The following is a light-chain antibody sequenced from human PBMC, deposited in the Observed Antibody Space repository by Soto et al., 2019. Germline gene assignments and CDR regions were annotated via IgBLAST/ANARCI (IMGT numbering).Light chain of an antibody. V-gene: IGKV3-20*01. J-gene: IGKJ5*01. CDR1: QSVTSSS. CDR2: GAS. Sequence: EIVLTQFPGTLSLSPGERATLSFRAIQSVTSSSLAWYQQKVGRAPRVLIYGASNRATGIPDRFSGGGSGTDFTLTISRLEPEDFAVYYCQQYNNWPPITFGQGTRLEI. CDR3: QQYNNWPPIT.